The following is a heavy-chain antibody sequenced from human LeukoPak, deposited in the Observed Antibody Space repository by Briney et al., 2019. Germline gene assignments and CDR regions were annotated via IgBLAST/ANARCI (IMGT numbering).Heavy chain of an antibody. Sequence: GASVKVSCKTSGYSFTDYYMHWVRQPPGQGLEWMGWINPNSGGTSSAQKFQGRVTMTRDTSITTVYMEVRWLTSDDTAIYYCARADRLHGGPYLIGPWGLGTLVTVSS. V-gene: IGHV1-2*02. CDR3: ARADRLHGGPYLIGP. J-gene: IGHJ5*02. D-gene: IGHD2-21*01. CDR2: INPNSGGT. CDR1: GYSFTDYY.